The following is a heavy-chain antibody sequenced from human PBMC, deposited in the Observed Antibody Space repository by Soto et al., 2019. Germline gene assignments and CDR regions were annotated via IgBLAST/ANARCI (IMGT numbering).Heavy chain of an antibody. CDR3: ARHPTVDLWSGSPLDY. CDR1: GGSISSSSYY. V-gene: IGHV4-39*01. CDR2: IYYSGST. Sequence: PSETLSLTCTVSGGSISSSSYYWGWIRQPPGKGLEWIGSIYYSGSTYYNPSLKSRVTISVDTSKNQFSLKLSSVTAADTAVYYCARHPTVDLWSGSPLDYWGQGTLVTVSS. J-gene: IGHJ4*02. D-gene: IGHD3-3*01.